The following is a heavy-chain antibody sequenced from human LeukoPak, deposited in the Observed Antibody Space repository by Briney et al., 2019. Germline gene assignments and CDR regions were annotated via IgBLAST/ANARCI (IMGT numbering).Heavy chain of an antibody. CDR2: ISAYTGNT. J-gene: IGHJ4*02. CDR3: AAGPGIAVAGTFDF. V-gene: IGHV1-18*01. Sequence: ASVKVSCKASGYTFTSYGISWVRQAPGQGLEWMGWISAYTGNTVYAQKLQGRVTMTTDTSTSTAYMELRILISDDTAVYYCAAGPGIAVAGTFDFWGQGTLVTVSS. D-gene: IGHD6-19*01. CDR1: GYTFTSYG.